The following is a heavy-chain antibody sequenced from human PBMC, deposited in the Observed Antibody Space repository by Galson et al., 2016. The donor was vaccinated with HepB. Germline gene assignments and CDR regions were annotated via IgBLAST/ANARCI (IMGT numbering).Heavy chain of an antibody. Sequence: SLRLSCAASGFTFSNYGMHWARQAPGKGLGWVAVVGDDGRNTYYGDSVKGRFTISRDNAKNSLYLLMNSLRAEDTACYYCAKDKASMSVGATNFQDWGQGTLVTVSS. J-gene: IGHJ1*01. CDR1: GFTFSNYG. CDR2: VGDDGRNT. V-gene: IGHV3-33*03. D-gene: IGHD1-26*01. CDR3: AKDKASMSVGATNFQD.